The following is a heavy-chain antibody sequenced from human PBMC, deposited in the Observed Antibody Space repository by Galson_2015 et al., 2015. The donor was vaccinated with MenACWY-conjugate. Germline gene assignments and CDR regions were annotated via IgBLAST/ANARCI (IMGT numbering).Heavy chain of an antibody. D-gene: IGHD2-21*02. CDR1: GLSLSSHAEL. V-gene: IGHV2-5*01. Sequence: PALVKPTQPLTLTCTFSGLSLSSHAELVGWVRQPPGKAPEWLAFVYWNDDKRYSPSLRSRLTITKGTSRNQVVLTMTNMDPADTSIFYCAYRTHVTSVDFWGQGTLVTVSS. CDR2: VYWNDDK. CDR3: AYRTHVTSVDF. J-gene: IGHJ4*02.